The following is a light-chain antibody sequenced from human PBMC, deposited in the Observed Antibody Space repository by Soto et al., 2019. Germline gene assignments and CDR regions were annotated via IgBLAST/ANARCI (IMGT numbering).Light chain of an antibody. V-gene: IGLV3-21*04. Sequence: SYELTQPPSVSVAPGKTAMITCGGDNIGSKSVHWYQQKPGQAPVVVINYNSDRPSGIPDRFSGSNSGSTATLTITRVEAGDEADYYCQVWDRSSDHVVFGGGDQADRP. J-gene: IGLJ2*01. CDR1: NIGSKS. CDR3: QVWDRSSDHVV. CDR2: YNS.